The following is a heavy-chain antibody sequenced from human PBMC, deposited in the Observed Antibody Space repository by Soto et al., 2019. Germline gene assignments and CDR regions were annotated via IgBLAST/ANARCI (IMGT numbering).Heavy chain of an antibody. CDR1: GFTFSSYA. CDR2: ISGSGGST. D-gene: IGHD3-3*01. CDR3: AKDGVRLPGNFNWFDP. Sequence: GGSLRLSCAASGFTFSSYAMSWVRQAPGKGLEWVSAISGSGGSTYYADSVKGRFTISRDNSKNTLYLQMNSLRAEDTAVYYCAKDGVRLPGNFNWFDPWGQGTLVTVSS. J-gene: IGHJ5*02. V-gene: IGHV3-23*01.